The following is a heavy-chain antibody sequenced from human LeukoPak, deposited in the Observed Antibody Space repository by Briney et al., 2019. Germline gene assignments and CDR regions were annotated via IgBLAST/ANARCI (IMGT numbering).Heavy chain of an antibody. D-gene: IGHD1-26*01. CDR2: INPNSGDT. CDR3: ARGRSWVLWELPGS. CDR1: GYTFTNNF. Sequence: GASLKVSCKASGYTFTNNFMHWVRQAPGQGLEWMGWINPNSGDTNYAQEFQGRVTMIRDTSITTAYMELSRLRFDDTAVYYCARGRSWVLWELPGSWGQGTLVTVSS. V-gene: IGHV1-2*02. J-gene: IGHJ5*02.